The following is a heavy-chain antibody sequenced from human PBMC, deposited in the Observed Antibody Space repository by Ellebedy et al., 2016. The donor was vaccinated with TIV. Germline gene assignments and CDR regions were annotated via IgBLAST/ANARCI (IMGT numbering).Heavy chain of an antibody. CDR1: GYTFTSYD. D-gene: IGHD3-3*01. J-gene: IGHJ5*02. V-gene: IGHV1-8*01. Sequence: ASVKVSCKASGYTFTSYDINWVRQATGQGLEWMGWMNPNSGNTGYAQKFQGRVTMTRNTSISTAYMELSSLRSEDTAVYYCARDRNVAITIFGVPTNWFDPWGQGTLVTVSS. CDR3: ARDRNVAITIFGVPTNWFDP. CDR2: MNPNSGNT.